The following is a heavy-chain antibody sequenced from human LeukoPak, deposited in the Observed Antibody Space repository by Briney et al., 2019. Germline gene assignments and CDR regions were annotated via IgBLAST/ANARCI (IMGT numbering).Heavy chain of an antibody. D-gene: IGHD3-10*01. J-gene: IGHJ5*02. CDR1: GYTFTGYY. CDR3: ARGLLVDYYGSLFRGSWFDP. V-gene: IGHV1-2*02. Sequence: ASVKVSCKASGYTFTGYYIHWVRQAPGQGLEWMGWINPNSGGTNYAQKFQGRVTMTRDTSISTAYMELSRLRSDDTAVYYCARGLLVDYYGSLFRGSWFDPWGQGTLVTVSS. CDR2: INPNSGGT.